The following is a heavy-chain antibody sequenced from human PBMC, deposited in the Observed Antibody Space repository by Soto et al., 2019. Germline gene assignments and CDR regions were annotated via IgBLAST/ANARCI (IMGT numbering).Heavy chain of an antibody. CDR2: ISGSGDST. J-gene: IGHJ6*02. CDR3: AKDRDGAAAGPTKFYGMDV. D-gene: IGHD6-13*01. Sequence: HPGGSLRLSCAASGFTFSSYAMSWVRQAPGKGLEWVSVISGSGDSTYYADSVRGRFTISRDNSKNTLYLQMSSLRAEDTAVYYSAKDRDGAAAGPTKFYGMDVWGQGTTVTGLL. CDR1: GFTFSSYA. V-gene: IGHV3-23*01.